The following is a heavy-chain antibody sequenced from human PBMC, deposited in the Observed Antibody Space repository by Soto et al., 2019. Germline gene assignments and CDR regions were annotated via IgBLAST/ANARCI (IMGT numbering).Heavy chain of an antibody. Sequence: CKAFCFTLTNYGFNWGRQSPGEGLEWMGWISAYNGNTNYAQKLQGRVTMTTDTSTSTAYMELRSLRSDDTAVYFCARNVFTMVRGAIDYWGQGTLVTVSS. CDR1: CFTLTNYG. D-gene: IGHD3-10*01. CDR2: ISAYNGNT. CDR3: ARNVFTMVRGAIDY. V-gene: IGHV1-18*01. J-gene: IGHJ4*02.